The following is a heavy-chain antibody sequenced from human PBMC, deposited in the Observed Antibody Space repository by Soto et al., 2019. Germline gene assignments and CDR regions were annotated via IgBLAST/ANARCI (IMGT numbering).Heavy chain of an antibody. CDR1: GASITSPNW. Sequence: QVQLQESGPGLVKPSGTLSLTCAVSGASITSPNWWSWVRQSPGKGLEWIGEIYHSGDTNYNPSLKSRIMMSLDRSKNHISLTLNSVAAAATAVYYCARGGSGSGTGDFDYWGQGTLVTVSS. CDR2: IYHSGDT. V-gene: IGHV4-4*02. J-gene: IGHJ4*02. CDR3: ARGGSGSGTGDFDY. D-gene: IGHD1-26*01.